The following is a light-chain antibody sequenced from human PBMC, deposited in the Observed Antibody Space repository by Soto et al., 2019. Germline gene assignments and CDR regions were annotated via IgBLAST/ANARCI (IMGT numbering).Light chain of an antibody. Sequence: QAVVTQEPPLTVSPGGTVTLTCGSSTGAVTSGHYPYWFQQKPGQAPRTLIYDTSNKHSWTPARFSGSLLGGKAALTLSGAQPEDEAEYYCLLSYSGARQVFGGGTKLTVL. J-gene: IGLJ2*01. CDR3: LLSYSGARQV. CDR2: DTS. V-gene: IGLV7-46*01. CDR1: TGAVTSGHY.